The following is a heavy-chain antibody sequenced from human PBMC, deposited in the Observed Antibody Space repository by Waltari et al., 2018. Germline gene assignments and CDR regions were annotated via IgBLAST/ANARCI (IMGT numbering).Heavy chain of an antibody. J-gene: IGHJ5*02. CDR3: ATVTAAGIFGVVGGWFDP. D-gene: IGHD3-3*01. CDR1: GGTFSSYT. V-gene: IGHV1-24*01. Sequence: QVQLVQSGAEVKKPGSSVKVSCKASGGTFSSYTISWVRQAPGKGLEWMGGLDPEDGETIYEQKFQGRVTMTEDTSTDTAYMELSSLRSEDTAVYYCATVTAAGIFGVVGGWFDPWGQGTLVTVSS. CDR2: LDPEDGET.